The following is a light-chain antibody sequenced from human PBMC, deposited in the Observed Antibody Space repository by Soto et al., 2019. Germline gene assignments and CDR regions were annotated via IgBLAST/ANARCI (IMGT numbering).Light chain of an antibody. CDR2: DVS. CDR1: SSDVGGYNY. CDR3: SSYTSSSTLPYV. V-gene: IGLV2-14*04. J-gene: IGLJ1*01. Sequence: ITSTKTSSDVGGYNYVSWYQQHPGKAPKLMIYDVSNRPSGVSNRFSGSKSGNTASLTISGLQAEDEADYYCSSYTSSSTLPYVFGTGTKVTVL.